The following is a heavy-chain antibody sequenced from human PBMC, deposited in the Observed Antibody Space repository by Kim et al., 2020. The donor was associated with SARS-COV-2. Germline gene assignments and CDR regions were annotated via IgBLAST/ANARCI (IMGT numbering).Heavy chain of an antibody. Sequence: GGSLRLSCAASGFTFDDYAMHWVRQAPGKGLEWVSGISWNSGSIGYADSVKGRFTISRDNAKNSLYLQMNSLRAEDTALYYCAKDYEHYDSSGPWFDPWGQGTLVTVSS. V-gene: IGHV3-9*01. D-gene: IGHD3-22*01. J-gene: IGHJ5*02. CDR3: AKDYEHYDSSGPWFDP. CDR1: GFTFDDYA. CDR2: ISWNSGSI.